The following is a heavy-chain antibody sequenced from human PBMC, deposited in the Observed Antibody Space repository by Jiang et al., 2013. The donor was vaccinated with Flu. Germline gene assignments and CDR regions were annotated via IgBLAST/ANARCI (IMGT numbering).Heavy chain of an antibody. CDR1: GYSFTSYW. D-gene: IGHD5/OR15-5a*01. CDR2: IDPSDSYT. CDR3: ARLYDSTPQIDY. V-gene: IGHV5-10-1*01. Sequence: PGESLRISCQGSGYSFTSYWISWVRQMPGKGLEWMGKIDPSDSYTDYSPSFQGHVTISADKSISTAYLQWSSLKASDTAMYYCARLYDSTPQIDYWGQGTLVTVSS. J-gene: IGHJ4*02.